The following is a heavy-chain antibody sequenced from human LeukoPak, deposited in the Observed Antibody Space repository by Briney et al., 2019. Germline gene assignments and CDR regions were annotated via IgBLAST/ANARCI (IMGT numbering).Heavy chain of an antibody. CDR1: GGSFTFSAYY. V-gene: IGHV4-39*07. Sequence: SETLSLTCAVYGGSFTFSAYYWSWIRQPPGKGLEWIGSIYCSGSTYYNPSLKSRVTISVDTSKNQFSLKLSSVTAADTAVYYCARDRPGGHYYGSGNFDYWGQGTLVTVSS. J-gene: IGHJ4*02. CDR2: IYCSGST. D-gene: IGHD3-10*01. CDR3: ARDRPGGHYYGSGNFDY.